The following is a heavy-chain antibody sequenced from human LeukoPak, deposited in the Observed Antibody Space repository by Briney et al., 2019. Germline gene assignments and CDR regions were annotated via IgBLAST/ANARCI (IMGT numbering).Heavy chain of an antibody. D-gene: IGHD2-2*01. J-gene: IGHJ4*02. Sequence: SETLSLTCTVSGGSMNNYYWNWIRQPPGKGLEWIGYSCYSGSTNYNPSLKSRVNISVDTSKNQFSLNLSSVTAADTAVYYCARLGSVAMPFDYWGQGTLVTVSS. CDR2: SCYSGST. CDR3: ARLGSVAMPFDY. CDR1: GGSMNNYY. V-gene: IGHV4-59*08.